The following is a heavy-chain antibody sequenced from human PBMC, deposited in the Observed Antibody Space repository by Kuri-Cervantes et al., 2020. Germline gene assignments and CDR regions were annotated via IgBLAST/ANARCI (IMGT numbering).Heavy chain of an antibody. D-gene: IGHD3-3*01. J-gene: IGHJ4*02. CDR1: GYTLTELS. V-gene: IGHV1-24*01. CDR2: FDPEDGET. Sequence: ASVKVSCKVSGYTLTELSMHWVRQAPGKGLEWMGGFDPEDGETIYAQKFQGRVTMTRDTSTSTVYMELSSLRSEDTAVYYCARDLFRGSVFLEWSPPQRFGYWGQGTLVTVSS. CDR3: ARDLFRGSVFLEWSPPQRFGY.